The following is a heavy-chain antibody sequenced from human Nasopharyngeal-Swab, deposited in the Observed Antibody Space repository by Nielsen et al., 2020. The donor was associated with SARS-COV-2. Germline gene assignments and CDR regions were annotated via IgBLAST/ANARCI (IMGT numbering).Heavy chain of an antibody. CDR1: GFSFSDAW. J-gene: IGHJ4*02. D-gene: IGHD5-12*01. CDR2: IKRRRDGTVT. V-gene: IGHV3-15*07. Sequence: GGSLRLSCAASGFSFSDAWMNWVRQTPGKGLEWVGRIKRRRDGTVTDYAAPVRGRFTISRDDSKQMLYLQMNGLKTEDTALYYCITDDTGHDWGYWGQGALVTVSS. CDR3: ITDDTGHDWGY.